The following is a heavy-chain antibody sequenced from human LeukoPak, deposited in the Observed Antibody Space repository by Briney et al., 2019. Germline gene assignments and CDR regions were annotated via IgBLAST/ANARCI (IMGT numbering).Heavy chain of an antibody. CDR2: INHGGST. CDR3: ARVRRSYSYYYYGMDV. V-gene: IGHV4-34*01. D-gene: IGHD1-26*01. CDR1: GGSFSGYY. Sequence: SETLSLTCAVYGGSFSGYYWSWIRQPPGKGLEWIGEINHGGSTNYNPSLKSRVTISVDTSKNQFSLKLSSVTAADTAVYYCARVRRSYSYYYYGMDVWGQGTTVTVSS. J-gene: IGHJ6*02.